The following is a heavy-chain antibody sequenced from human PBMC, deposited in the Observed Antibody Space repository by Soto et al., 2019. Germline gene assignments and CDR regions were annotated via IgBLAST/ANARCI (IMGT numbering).Heavy chain of an antibody. Sequence: QVQLVQSGAEVKKPGASVKVSCKASGYTFTSYDINWVRQATGQGLEWMGWMNPNSGNTGYAQKFQGRVTMTRNTSISTAYMELSSLRSEDTAVYYCARGDYDFWSGYSCPYYYYGMDVWGQGTTVTVSS. CDR1: GYTFTSYD. D-gene: IGHD3-3*01. V-gene: IGHV1-8*01. CDR3: ARGDYDFWSGYSCPYYYYGMDV. J-gene: IGHJ6*02. CDR2: MNPNSGNT.